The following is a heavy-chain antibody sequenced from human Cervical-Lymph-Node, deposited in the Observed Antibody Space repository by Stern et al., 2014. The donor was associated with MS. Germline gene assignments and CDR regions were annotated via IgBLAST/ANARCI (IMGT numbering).Heavy chain of an antibody. CDR2: INSDGTST. CDR1: GFALNRLW. Sequence: EVQLVESGGGLVQPGGSLRLSCAASGFALNRLWMHWVRQVPGQGLVWVSRINSDGTSTYYADSVKGRFTISRDDAKNTMYLQMNSLRAEDTAMYYCVRGQAGYSSSWYDYWGQGTQVTVSS. D-gene: IGHD6-13*01. J-gene: IGHJ4*02. CDR3: VRGQAGYSSSWYDY. V-gene: IGHV3-74*02.